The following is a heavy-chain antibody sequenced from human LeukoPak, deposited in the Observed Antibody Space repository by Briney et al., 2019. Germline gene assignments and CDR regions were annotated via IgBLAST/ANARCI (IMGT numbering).Heavy chain of an antibody. D-gene: IGHD5-18*01. J-gene: IGHJ4*02. CDR2: ISGSGGST. CDR1: GFTFSSYS. CDR3: ATGGWIQLWFGDY. Sequence: PGGSLRLSCAASGFTFSSYSMNWVRQAPGKGLEWVSAISGSGGSTYYADSVKGRFTISRDNSKNTLYLQMNSLRAEDTAVYYCATGGWIQLWFGDYWGQGTLVTVSS. V-gene: IGHV3-23*01.